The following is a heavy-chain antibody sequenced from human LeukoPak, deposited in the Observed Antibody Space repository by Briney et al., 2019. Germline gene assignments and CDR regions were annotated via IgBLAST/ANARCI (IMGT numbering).Heavy chain of an antibody. CDR2: IWYDGSSK. D-gene: IGHD3-22*01. CDR3: AKDVYYDSSGIAY. CDR1: GFTFSSYG. Sequence: GGSLRLSCAASGFTFSSYGMHWVRQAPGKGLEWVAVIWYDGSSKYYADSVKGRFIISRDNSKNTLYLQMNSLRAEDTAVYYCAKDVYYDSSGIAYWGQGTLVTVSS. V-gene: IGHV3-33*06. J-gene: IGHJ4*02.